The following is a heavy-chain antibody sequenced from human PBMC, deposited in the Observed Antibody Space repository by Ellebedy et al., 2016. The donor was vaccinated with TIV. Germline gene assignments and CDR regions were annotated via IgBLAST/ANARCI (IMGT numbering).Heavy chain of an antibody. V-gene: IGHV3-48*03. CDR3: ARDSSDSHDY. CDR2: ISSSGSPI. CDR1: GFTFSSYE. Sequence: GGSLRLSCAASGFTFSSYEMNWVRQAPGKGLEWVSKISSSGSPIYYADSVRGRFTISRDNAKNSLYLQMNSLRDEDMAVYYCARDSSDSHDYWGQGTLVTVSS. D-gene: IGHD2-21*01. J-gene: IGHJ4*02.